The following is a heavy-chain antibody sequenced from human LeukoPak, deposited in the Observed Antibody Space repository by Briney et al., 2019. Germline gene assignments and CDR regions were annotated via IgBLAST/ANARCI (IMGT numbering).Heavy chain of an antibody. CDR2: IYYSGST. Sequence: PSETLSLTCSVSGGSITSSAFYWAWIRQPPGKGLEWIGSIYYSGSTWYNPSLNSRVIISIDTSKNQFSLKLTSVTAADTAVYYCAMAYYDFWRGYPHPYWGQGTLVTVSS. CDR1: GGSITSSAFY. V-gene: IGHV4-39*01. CDR3: AMAYYDFWRGYPHPY. D-gene: IGHD3-3*01. J-gene: IGHJ4*02.